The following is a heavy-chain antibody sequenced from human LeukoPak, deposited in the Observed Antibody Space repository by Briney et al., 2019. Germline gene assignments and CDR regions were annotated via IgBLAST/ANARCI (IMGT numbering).Heavy chain of an antibody. V-gene: IGHV4-31*03. CDR1: GGSISSGGYY. D-gene: IGHD3-3*01. Sequence: SETLSLTCTVSGGSISSGGYYWSWIRQHPGKGLEWIGYIYYSGSTYYNPSLKSRVTISVDTSKNQFSLKLSSVTAADTAVYYCARGGRSGAYYDFWSGYVYNNWFDPWGQGTLATVSS. CDR3: ARGGRSGAYYDFWSGYVYNNWFDP. CDR2: IYYSGST. J-gene: IGHJ5*02.